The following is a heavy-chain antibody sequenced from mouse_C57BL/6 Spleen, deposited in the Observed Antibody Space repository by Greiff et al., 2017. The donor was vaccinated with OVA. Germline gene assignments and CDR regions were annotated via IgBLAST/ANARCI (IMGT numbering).Heavy chain of an antibody. CDR2: ISSGSSTI. CDR3: ARTANWDVWYFDV. V-gene: IGHV5-17*01. Sequence: EVQLVESGGGLVKPGGSLKLSCAASGFTFSDYGMHWVRQAPEKGLEWVAYISSGSSTIYYADTVKGRFTISRDNAKNNLFLQMTSLRSEDTAMYYCARTANWDVWYFDVWGTGTTVTVSS. CDR1: GFTFSDYG. J-gene: IGHJ1*03. D-gene: IGHD4-1*01.